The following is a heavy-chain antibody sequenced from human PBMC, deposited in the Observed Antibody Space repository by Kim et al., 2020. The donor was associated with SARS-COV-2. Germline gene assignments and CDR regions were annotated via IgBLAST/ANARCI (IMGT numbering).Heavy chain of an antibody. J-gene: IGHJ4*02. D-gene: IGHD3-10*01. Sequence: YAVSVKSRITINPDTSKNQCSLQLNSVTPEDTAVYYCARDLRFGALGLDYWGQGTLVTVSS. CDR3: ARDLRFGALGLDY. V-gene: IGHV6-1*01.